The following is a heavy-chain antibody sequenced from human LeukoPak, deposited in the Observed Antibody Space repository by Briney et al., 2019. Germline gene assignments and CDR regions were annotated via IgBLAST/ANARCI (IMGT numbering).Heavy chain of an antibody. Sequence: GGSLRLSCAASGFTFSSYAMSWVRQAPGTGLEWVSAISGSGGSTYYADSVKGRFTISRDNSKNTLYLQMNSLRAEDTAVYYCAKDSGDYGDYNDAFDIWGQGTMVTVSS. CDR1: GFTFSSYA. V-gene: IGHV3-23*01. J-gene: IGHJ3*02. D-gene: IGHD4-17*01. CDR3: AKDSGDYGDYNDAFDI. CDR2: ISGSGGST.